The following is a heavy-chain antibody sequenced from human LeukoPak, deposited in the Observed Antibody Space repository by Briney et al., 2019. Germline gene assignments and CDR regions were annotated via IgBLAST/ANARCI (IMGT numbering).Heavy chain of an antibody. J-gene: IGHJ6*02. CDR1: GFTVSNNY. CDR2: IHSGNRT. Sequence: GGSLRLSCAASGFTVSNNYMTRVRQAPGKGLEWVSVIHSGNRTKYADSVKGRFIISRDNSKNTLLFQMNSLRAEDTAVYYCARLTSGNGLDVWGRGTTVTVS. V-gene: IGHV3-66*04. CDR3: ARLTSGNGLDV. D-gene: IGHD3-3*01.